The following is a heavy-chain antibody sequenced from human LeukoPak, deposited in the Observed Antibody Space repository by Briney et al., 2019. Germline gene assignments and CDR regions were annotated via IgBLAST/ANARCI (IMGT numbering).Heavy chain of an antibody. CDR2: IYYSGST. Sequence: SETLSLTCTVSGGSISSYYWSWIRQPPGKGLEWIGYIYYSGSTNYNPSLKSRVTISVDTSKNQFSLKLSSVTAADTAVYYCSRERREYINSNYYYYYMDVWGKGTTVTVS. V-gene: IGHV4-59*01. J-gene: IGHJ6*03. D-gene: IGHD1-1*01. CDR3: SRERREYINSNYYYYYMDV. CDR1: GGSISSYY.